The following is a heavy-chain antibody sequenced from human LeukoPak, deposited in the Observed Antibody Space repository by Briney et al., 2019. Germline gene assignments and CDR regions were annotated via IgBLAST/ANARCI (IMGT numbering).Heavy chain of an antibody. CDR2: ISSSGSTI. J-gene: IGHJ3*02. CDR3: ARAYSSGWWDAFDI. V-gene: IGHV3-11*01. D-gene: IGHD6-19*01. CDR1: GFTFSDYY. Sequence: GGSLRLSCAASGFTFSDYYMSWIRRAPGKGLEWVSYISSSGSTIYYADSVKGRFTISRDNAKNSLYLQMNSLRAEGTAVYYCARAYSSGWWDAFDIWGQGTMVTVSS.